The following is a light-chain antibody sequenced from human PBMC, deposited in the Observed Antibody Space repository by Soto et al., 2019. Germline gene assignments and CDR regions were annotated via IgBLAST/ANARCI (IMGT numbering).Light chain of an antibody. V-gene: IGKV3-20*01. CDR1: QSVSSSY. J-gene: IGKJ1*01. CDR2: GAS. Sequence: EIVLTQSPGTLSLSPGERATLSCRASQSVSSSYLAWYQQKPGQAPRLLIYGASSRATGIPDRFSGSGSGTDFTLTISRLEPEDCAVYYCQQYGSSPRTCGQGTKVEIK. CDR3: QQYGSSPRT.